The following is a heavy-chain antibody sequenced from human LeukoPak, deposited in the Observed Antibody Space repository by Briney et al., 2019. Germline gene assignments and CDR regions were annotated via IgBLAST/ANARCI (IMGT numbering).Heavy chain of an antibody. D-gene: IGHD3-3*01. J-gene: IGHJ5*02. CDR1: GGSISSSTYY. CDR3: ARTYYDFWRRWFDP. V-gene: IGHV4-39*01. CDR2: IYYSGST. Sequence: SETLPLTCTVSGGSISSSTYYWGWIRQPPGQGLEWIGSIYYSGSTYYNPSLKSRVTLSVDTSKNQFSLKLSSVTAADTAVYYCARTYYDFWRRWFDPWGQGTLVTVSS.